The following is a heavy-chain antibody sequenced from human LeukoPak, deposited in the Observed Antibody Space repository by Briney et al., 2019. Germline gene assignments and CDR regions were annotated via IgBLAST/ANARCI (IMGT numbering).Heavy chain of an antibody. Sequence: TGGSLRLSCAASGFTFSSYEINWVRQAPGKGLEWVSYISGSGSTTHYADSAKGRFTISRDNAKNSLYLQMNSLRVEDTAFYYCAREPVGAYYFDYWGQGTLVTVSS. CDR1: GFTFSSYE. J-gene: IGHJ4*02. V-gene: IGHV3-48*03. CDR3: AREPVGAYYFDY. CDR2: ISGSGSTT. D-gene: IGHD1-26*01.